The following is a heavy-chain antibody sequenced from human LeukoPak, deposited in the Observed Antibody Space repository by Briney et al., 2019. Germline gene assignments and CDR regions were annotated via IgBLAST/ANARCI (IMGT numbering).Heavy chain of an antibody. Sequence: GSLRLSCADSGSTFSSYAMHWVRQAPGKGLEWVAVISYDGSNKYYADSVKGRFTISRDNSKNTLYLQMNSLRAEDTAVYYCARGVAAAGTLDYWGQGTLVTVSS. J-gene: IGHJ4*02. V-gene: IGHV3-30-3*01. CDR1: GSTFSSYA. CDR2: ISYDGSNK. D-gene: IGHD6-13*01. CDR3: ARGVAAAGTLDY.